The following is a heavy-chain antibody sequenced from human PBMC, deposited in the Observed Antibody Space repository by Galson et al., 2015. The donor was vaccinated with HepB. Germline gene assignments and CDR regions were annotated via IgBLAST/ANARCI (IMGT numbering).Heavy chain of an antibody. D-gene: IGHD3-10*01. Sequence: SLRLSCAASGFTFSGSAMHWVRQASGKGLEWVGRIRSKANSYATAYAASVKGRFTISRDDSKNTAYLQMNSLKTEDTAVYYCTRLASGRFGEESTNDYWGQGTLVTVSS. V-gene: IGHV3-73*01. CDR1: GFTFSGSA. J-gene: IGHJ4*02. CDR2: IRSKANSYAT. CDR3: TRLASGRFGEESTNDY.